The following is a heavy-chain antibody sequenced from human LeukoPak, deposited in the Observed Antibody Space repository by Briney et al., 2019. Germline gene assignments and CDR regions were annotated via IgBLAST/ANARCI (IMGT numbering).Heavy chain of an antibody. V-gene: IGHV1-8*01. CDR2: MNPNSGNT. J-gene: IGHJ3*02. D-gene: IGHD3-10*01. CDR1: GYTFTCYD. Sequence: GSVKVSCKASGYTFTCYDISWVRQATGQGLEWMGWMNPNSGNTGYAQKFQGRVTMTRNTSISTAFMELSSLRSEDTAVYYCARGRRESGSGLRGSAFDIWGQGTVVTVSS. CDR3: ARGRRESGSGLRGSAFDI.